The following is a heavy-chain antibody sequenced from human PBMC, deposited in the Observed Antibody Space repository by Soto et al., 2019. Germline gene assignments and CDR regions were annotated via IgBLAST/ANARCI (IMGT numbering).Heavy chain of an antibody. J-gene: IGHJ4*02. CDR2: IWYDGSNK. CDR3: ARDYYGSGSSQTTFDY. Sequence: QVQLVESGGGVVQPGRSLRLSCAASGFTFSSYGRHWVRHAPGKGLGWVAVIWYDGSNKYYADSVKGRFTLPRNNSKKRLYLQMNSLRADDTAVYYCARDYYGSGSSQTTFDYLGQGPLVTPSS. V-gene: IGHV3-33*01. CDR1: GFTFSSYG. D-gene: IGHD3-10*01.